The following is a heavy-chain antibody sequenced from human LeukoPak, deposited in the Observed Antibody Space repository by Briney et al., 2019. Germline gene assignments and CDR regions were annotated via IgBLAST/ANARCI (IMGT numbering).Heavy chain of an antibody. CDR2: IYSGGST. CDR1: GFSVSNKY. V-gene: IGHV3-66*04. D-gene: IGHD6-6*01. Sequence: GGSLRLSCAASGFSVSNKYMSWVRQAPGKGLEQVSVIYSGGSTYYADSVKGRFTMSRDNSKNTLYLQMNRLRGEDTAVYFCAGQGSSLRYFHTYLDVWGKGTTVTVSS. CDR3: AGQGSSLRYFHTYLDV. J-gene: IGHJ6*03.